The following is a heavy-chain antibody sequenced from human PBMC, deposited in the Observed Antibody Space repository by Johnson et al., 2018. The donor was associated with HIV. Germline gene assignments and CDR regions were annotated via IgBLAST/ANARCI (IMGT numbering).Heavy chain of an antibody. CDR2: ITGSGGNT. CDR3: ANDLTYVMSALDI. J-gene: IGHJ3*02. Sequence: VQLVESGGGLVQPGGSLRLSCAASGFAFSNYAMTWVRQAPGKGLEWVSSITGSGGNTYDAASVKARFTTSRDNSKNTLYLQMNRLTAEDTALYYCANDLTYVMSALDIWGQGTVVTVSS. D-gene: IGHD3-10*02. V-gene: IGHV3-23*04. CDR1: GFAFSNYA.